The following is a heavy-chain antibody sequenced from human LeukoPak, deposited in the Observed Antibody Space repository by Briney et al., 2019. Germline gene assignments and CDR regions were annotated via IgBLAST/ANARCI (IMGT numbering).Heavy chain of an antibody. J-gene: IGHJ5*02. CDR2: INPNSGDT. CDR1: GYTFTGYY. Sequence: ASVKVSCKASGYTFTGYYMHWVRQAPRQGLEWMGWINPNSGDTNYAQNFQGRVTMTRDTSITSVYMELSRLTSDDTAVYYCAREINWFDPWGQGTLVTVSS. CDR3: AREINWFDP. V-gene: IGHV1-2*02.